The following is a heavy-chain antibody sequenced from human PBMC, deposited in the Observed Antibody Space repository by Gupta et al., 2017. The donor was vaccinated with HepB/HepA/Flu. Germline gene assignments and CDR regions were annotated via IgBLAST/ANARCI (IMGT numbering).Heavy chain of an antibody. D-gene: IGHD2-21*02. J-gene: IGHJ3*01. CDR3: ARGDSSPWDGTFDL. Sequence: EVQLVESGGGLAQPGGSLRLSCVASRFIFSTYWMNWVRQAPGKGLEWVANIKQDGSEKYYVDSVKGRFTISRDNSKNSLYLQMNSLRAEDTAVYYCARGDSSPWDGTFDLGGQGTMVTVSS. CDR2: IKQDGSEK. V-gene: IGHV3-7*01. CDR1: RFIFSTYW.